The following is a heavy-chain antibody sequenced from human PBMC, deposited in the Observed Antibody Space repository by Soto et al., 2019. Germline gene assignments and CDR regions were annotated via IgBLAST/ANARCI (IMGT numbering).Heavy chain of an antibody. D-gene: IGHD3-22*01. CDR2: IAYDGSKT. V-gene: IGHV3-30*03. CDR1: GFTFSSSG. J-gene: IGHJ5*01. Sequence: QVQLVESGGGVVQPGRSLRLTCAASGFTFSSSGMHWVRQAPGKGLEWVALIAYDGSKTYYGDSVRGRFTIPRDNSENTLFMQMNRLRAEDMAVYCCARWVGRSMFDNSGKYDSWGQGNLVTVSS. CDR3: ARWVGRSMFDNSGKYDS.